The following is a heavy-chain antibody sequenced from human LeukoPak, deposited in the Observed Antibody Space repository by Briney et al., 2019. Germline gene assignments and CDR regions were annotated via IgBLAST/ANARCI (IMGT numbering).Heavy chain of an antibody. CDR2: ISSSGSTI. J-gene: IGHJ4*02. Sequence: GGSLRLSCAASGFTFSDYYMSWIRQAPGKGLEWVSYISSSGSTIYYADSVKGRFTISRDNAKNSLYLQMNSLRAEDTAVYYCASPLPTTVTIGDYWGQGTLVTVSS. V-gene: IGHV3-11*01. CDR1: GFTFSDYY. D-gene: IGHD4-17*01. CDR3: ASPLPTTVTIGDY.